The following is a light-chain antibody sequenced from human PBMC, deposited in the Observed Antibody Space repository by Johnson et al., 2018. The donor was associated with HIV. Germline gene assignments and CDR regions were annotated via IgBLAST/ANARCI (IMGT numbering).Light chain of an antibody. CDR2: RNN. V-gene: IGLV1-44*01. CDR3: AAWDDSLNAFYV. Sequence: SMLTQPPSASGTPGQRVTISCSGSSSNIGSNTVNWYQQLPGTAPKLLIYRNNQRPSGVPDRFSGSKSGTSASLAIRGLQAEDEADYYCAAWDDSLNAFYVFGTGTKVTVL. CDR1: SSNIGSNT. J-gene: IGLJ1*01.